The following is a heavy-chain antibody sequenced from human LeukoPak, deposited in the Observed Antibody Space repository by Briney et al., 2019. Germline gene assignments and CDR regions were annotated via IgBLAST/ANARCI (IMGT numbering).Heavy chain of an antibody. CDR3: AKDIRAYYYDSGGSYFDY. J-gene: IGHJ4*02. Sequence: PGGSLRLSCAASGFTFSSYGMHWVRQAPGKGLEWVAFIRYDGSNKYYADSVKGRFTISRDNSKNTLYLQMNSLRAEDTAVYYCAKDIRAYYYDSGGSYFDYWGQGTLVTVSS. D-gene: IGHD3-22*01. CDR2: IRYDGSNK. CDR1: GFTFSSYG. V-gene: IGHV3-30*02.